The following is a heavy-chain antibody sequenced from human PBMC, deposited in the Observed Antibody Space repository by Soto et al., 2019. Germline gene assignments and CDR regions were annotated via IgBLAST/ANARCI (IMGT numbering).Heavy chain of an antibody. CDR3: ARKLRFLGGNWLAP. CDR2: INHSGST. Sequence: PSETLSLTCAVYCGSLNNYYWNWIRQPPGKGLEWIGEINHSGSTNYSPSLESRVTISVDTPKNQFSLKLTSVTAADTAVYYCARKLRFLGGNWLAPWGQGTLVTVSS. J-gene: IGHJ5*02. V-gene: IGHV4-34*01. CDR1: CGSLNNYY. D-gene: IGHD3-3*01.